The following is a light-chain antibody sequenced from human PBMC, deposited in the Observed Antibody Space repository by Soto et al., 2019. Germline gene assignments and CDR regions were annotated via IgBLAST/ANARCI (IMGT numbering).Light chain of an antibody. V-gene: IGKV3-20*01. J-gene: IGKJ2*03. CDR2: GAS. CDR3: QQYGNPPPYS. Sequence: EIVLTQSPGTLSLSPGERATLSCRASQSVSRSLLAWYQQKPGQAPRLLTYGASTRATGIADRFSGSGSGTDFTLTISRLEPEDFAVYYCQQYGNPPPYSFGQGTKVDIK. CDR1: QSVSRSL.